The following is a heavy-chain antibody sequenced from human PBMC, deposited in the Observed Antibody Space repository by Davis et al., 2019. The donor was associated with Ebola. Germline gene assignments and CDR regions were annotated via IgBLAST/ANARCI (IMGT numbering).Heavy chain of an antibody. CDR3: ARSVVGTGFDP. D-gene: IGHD2-15*01. CDR2: TNAGNDDT. Sequence: ASVKVSCKASGYTFTTYAIHWVRQAPGQRLEWMGWTNAGNDDTKYSQKFQGRLTMTRDTSTRTVYMELSSLRSEDTAVYYCARSVVGTGFDPWGQGTLVTVSS. CDR1: GYTFTTYA. V-gene: IGHV1-3*01. J-gene: IGHJ5*02.